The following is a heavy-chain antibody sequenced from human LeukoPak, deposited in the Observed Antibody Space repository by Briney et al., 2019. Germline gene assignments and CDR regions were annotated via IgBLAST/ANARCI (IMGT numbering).Heavy chain of an antibody. V-gene: IGHV1-46*01. D-gene: IGHD6-19*01. CDR3: AREQGPIAVAGPFDY. CDR1: GYTFTSYY. J-gene: IGHJ4*02. Sequence: ASVKVSCKASGYTFTSYYMHWVRQAPGQGLEWMGIINPSGGSTSYAQKFQGRVTMTRDMSTSTVYMELSSLRSEDTAVYYCAREQGPIAVAGPFDYWGQGTLVTVSS. CDR2: INPSGGST.